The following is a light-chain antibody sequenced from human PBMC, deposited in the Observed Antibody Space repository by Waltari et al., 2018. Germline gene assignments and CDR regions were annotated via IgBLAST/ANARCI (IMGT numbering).Light chain of an antibody. J-gene: IGLJ2*01. CDR1: SSDVGGYNY. V-gene: IGLV2-14*03. CDR2: DVS. Sequence: QSALTQPASVSGSPGQSITISCTGTSSDVGGYNYVSWYQQHPGKAPKLMSYDVSNRPSWVSNRFSGSKSGNTASLTISGLQAEDEADYYCSSYTSSSTSVVFGGGTKLTVL. CDR3: SSYTSSSTSVV.